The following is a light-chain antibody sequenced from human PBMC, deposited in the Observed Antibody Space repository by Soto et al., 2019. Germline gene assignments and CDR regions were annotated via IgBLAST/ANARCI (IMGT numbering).Light chain of an antibody. CDR3: QQYALSPIT. V-gene: IGKV3-20*01. Sequence: EIVLTQSPGTLSLSPGERATLSCGASQSVPKDYLAWYQQKPGQPPRLLIYDASARATVIPDRFSGSGSGSDFTLTISRLEPEDFAVYACQQYALSPITFGGGTKVEIK. CDR1: QSVPKDY. J-gene: IGKJ4*01. CDR2: DAS.